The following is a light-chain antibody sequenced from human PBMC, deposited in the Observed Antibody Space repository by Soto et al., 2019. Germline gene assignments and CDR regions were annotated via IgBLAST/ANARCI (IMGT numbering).Light chain of an antibody. Sequence: QPVLTQSPSASASLGASVKLTCTLTSGHSNYAIAWHQQQPEKGPRYLMKLNSDGSHSTGDGIPDRFSGSSSGAERYLTISSLQSEDEADYYCQTWGTGIWVFGGGTKLTVL. J-gene: IGLJ3*02. V-gene: IGLV4-69*01. CDR2: LNSDGSH. CDR3: QTWGTGIWV. CDR1: SGHSNYA.